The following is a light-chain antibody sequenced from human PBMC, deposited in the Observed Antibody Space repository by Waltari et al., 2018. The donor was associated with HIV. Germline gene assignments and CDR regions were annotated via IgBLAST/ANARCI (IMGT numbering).Light chain of an antibody. V-gene: IGLV3-25*03. CDR1: ELANQY. CDR2: RDN. J-gene: IGLJ2*01. CDR3: QSAGSSGTSVI. Sequence: SSDLTQARSVSVSPGQTASITCSGHELANQYVHWYREKAGQAPVLVIHRDNERPLGIPERISGSKSGILGTLTISGVLAEDEADYFCQSAGSSGTSVIFGGGTTLTVL.